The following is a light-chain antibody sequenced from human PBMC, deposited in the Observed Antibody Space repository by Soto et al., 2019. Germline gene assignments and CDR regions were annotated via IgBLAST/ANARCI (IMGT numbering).Light chain of an antibody. CDR3: QQYIRWPLT. J-gene: IGKJ5*01. CDR2: RTS. V-gene: IGKV3-15*01. Sequence: EIVMTQSPATLSVSPGERATLSCRASQSISSNLAWYQQKPGQAPRLLMFRTSSRATGTPARFSGSGSGTEFTLTISSLQSEDFAVYYCQQYIRWPLTFGGGTRLEIK. CDR1: QSISSN.